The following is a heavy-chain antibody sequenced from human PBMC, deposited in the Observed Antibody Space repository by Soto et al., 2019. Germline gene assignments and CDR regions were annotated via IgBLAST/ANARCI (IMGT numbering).Heavy chain of an antibody. CDR2: ISAYNGNT. Sequence: ASVKVSCKASGYTFTSYGISWVRQAPGQGLEWMGWISAYNGNTNYAQKLQGRVTMTTDTSTSTAYMELMSLRSDDTAVYYCAREIGYCSGGSCYSGYNWFDPWGQGTLVTVSS. J-gene: IGHJ5*02. D-gene: IGHD2-15*01. CDR1: GYTFTSYG. CDR3: AREIGYCSGGSCYSGYNWFDP. V-gene: IGHV1-18*01.